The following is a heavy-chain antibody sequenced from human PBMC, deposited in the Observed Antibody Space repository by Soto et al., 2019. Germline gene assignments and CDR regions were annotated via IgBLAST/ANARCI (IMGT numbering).Heavy chain of an antibody. D-gene: IGHD3-9*01. Sequence: QVQLVQSGAEVKKPGASVKVSCKASGYTFTSYGISWVRQAPGQGLEWMGWISAYNGNTNYAQKLQGRVTMTTATSTSTAYMELRSLRSDDTAVYYCARGGDNFDWLSSLYYFDYWGQGTLVTVSS. J-gene: IGHJ4*02. CDR2: ISAYNGNT. CDR1: GYTFTSYG. CDR3: ARGGDNFDWLSSLYYFDY. V-gene: IGHV1-18*01.